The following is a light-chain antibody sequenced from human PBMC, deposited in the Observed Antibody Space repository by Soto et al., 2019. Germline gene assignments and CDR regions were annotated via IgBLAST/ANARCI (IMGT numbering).Light chain of an antibody. CDR2: GAS. CDR3: QQYGGSPIT. Sequence: EFGLTLSPGTLSLSPGDRATLSCGASQSVTSKLAWYQQKPGQAPRLLISGASNRATGIPDRFSGSGSGTDFTLTISRLEPDDFALYFCQQYGGSPITFGLGTRLEIK. CDR1: QSVTSK. V-gene: IGKV3-20*01. J-gene: IGKJ5*01.